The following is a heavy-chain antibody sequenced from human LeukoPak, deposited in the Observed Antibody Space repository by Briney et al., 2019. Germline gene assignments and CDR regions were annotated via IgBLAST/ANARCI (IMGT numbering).Heavy chain of an antibody. CDR3: ARLVLSEVVADIEGYFDY. J-gene: IGHJ4*02. CDR1: GGSISSSSYY. V-gene: IGHV4-39*01. Sequence: KSSETLSLTCTVSGGSISSSSYYWGWIRQPPGKGLEWIGSIYYSGSTYYNPSLKSRVTISVDTSKNQFSLKLSSVTAADTAVYYCARLVLSEVVADIEGYFDYWGQGTLVTVSS. CDR2: IYYSGST. D-gene: IGHD2-15*01.